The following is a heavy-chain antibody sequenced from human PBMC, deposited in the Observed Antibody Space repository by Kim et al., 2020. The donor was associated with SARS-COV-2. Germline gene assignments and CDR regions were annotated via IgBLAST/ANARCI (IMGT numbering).Heavy chain of an antibody. J-gene: IGHJ6*02. V-gene: IGHV4-59*01. CDR3: AREARGYSYGYYYYGMDV. Sequence: KSRVTISVDTSKNQFSLKLSSVTAADTAVYYCAREARGYSYGYYYYGMDVWGQVTTVTVSS. D-gene: IGHD5-18*01.